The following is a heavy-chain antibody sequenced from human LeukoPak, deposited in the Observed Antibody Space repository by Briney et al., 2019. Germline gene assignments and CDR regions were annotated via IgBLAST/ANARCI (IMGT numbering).Heavy chain of an antibody. J-gene: IGHJ6*03. D-gene: IGHD1-26*01. CDR1: GFTFSSYS. CDR3: ARDSILPNYYYYMDV. V-gene: IGHV3-48*01. CDR2: ISSSSSTI. Sequence: GGSLRLSCAASGFTFSSYSMNWVRQAPGKGLEWVSYISSSSSTIYYADSVKGRFTISRDNAKNSLYLQMNSLRAEDTAVYYCARDSILPNYYYYMDVWGKGTTVTVSS.